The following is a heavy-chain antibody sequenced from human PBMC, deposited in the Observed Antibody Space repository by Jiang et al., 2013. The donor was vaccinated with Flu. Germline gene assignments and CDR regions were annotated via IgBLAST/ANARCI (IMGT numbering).Heavy chain of an antibody. J-gene: IGHJ4*02. D-gene: IGHD3-3*01. Sequence: KPTQTLTLTCTFSGFSLSTSGVGVGWIRQPPGKALEWLALIYWDDDKRYSPSLKSRLTITKDTSKNQVVLTMTNMDPVDTATYYRAHSLTLTIFGVVAPDYFDYWGQGTLVTVSS. V-gene: IGHV2-5*02. CDR2: IYWDDDK. CDR1: GFSLSTSGVG. CDR3: AHSLTLTIFGVVAPDYFDY.